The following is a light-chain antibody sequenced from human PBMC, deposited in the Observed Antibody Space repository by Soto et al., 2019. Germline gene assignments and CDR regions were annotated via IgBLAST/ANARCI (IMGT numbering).Light chain of an antibody. V-gene: IGLV2-23*01. CDR1: SSDVGSYNL. CDR2: EGN. Sequence: QSALTQPASVSGSPGQSITISCTGTSSDVGSYNLVSWYQQHPGKAPKLMIYEGNKRPSGVSNRFSGSKSGNTASLTISGLQAEDEADYYCCSHAGLKVFGGGTKLTVL. CDR3: CSHAGLKV. J-gene: IGLJ3*02.